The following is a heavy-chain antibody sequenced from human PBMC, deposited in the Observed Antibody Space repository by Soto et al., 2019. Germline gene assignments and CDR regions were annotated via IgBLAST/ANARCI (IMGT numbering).Heavy chain of an antibody. D-gene: IGHD3-10*01. CDR3: ARVPRFGELFPWVP. V-gene: IGHV3-74*01. J-gene: IGHJ5*02. Sequence: PGGSLSLSCAASRVTFSNYRRHCLRQAPGKGVVLVRRINSDGGRQSYGGSVKGRFTISRDNAKNTLYLQMNSLRAEDTAVYYCARVPRFGELFPWVPWGQGTLVPVSS. CDR2: INSDGGRQ. CDR1: RVTFSNYR.